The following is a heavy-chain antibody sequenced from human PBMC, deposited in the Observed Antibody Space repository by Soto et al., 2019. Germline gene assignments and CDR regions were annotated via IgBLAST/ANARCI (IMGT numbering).Heavy chain of an antibody. V-gene: IGHV1-69*01. CDR1: GGTFSSYA. Sequence: QVQLVQSGAEVKKPGSSVKVSCKASGGTFSSYAISWVRQAPGQGLEWMGGIIPIFGTANYAQKFQGRVTITADESTSTAYMELGSLTSEDTAVYYCARVGAMYYYDSSGYPTPFDYWGQGTLVTVSS. D-gene: IGHD3-22*01. CDR3: ARVGAMYYYDSSGYPTPFDY. J-gene: IGHJ4*02. CDR2: IIPIFGTA.